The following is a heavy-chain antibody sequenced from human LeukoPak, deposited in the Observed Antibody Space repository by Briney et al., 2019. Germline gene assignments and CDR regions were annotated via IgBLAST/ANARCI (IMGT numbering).Heavy chain of an antibody. Sequence: GGSLRLSCAASGFTFSSYGMHWVRQAPGKGLEWVAFIRYNGSNKYYADSVKGRFIISRDNSENTLYLQMNSLRAEDTAIYYCAKGHHYCDSGSFDYWGQGTLVTVSS. V-gene: IGHV3-30*02. CDR3: AKGHHYCDSGSFDY. CDR2: IRYNGSNK. CDR1: GFTFSSYG. J-gene: IGHJ4*02. D-gene: IGHD3-10*01.